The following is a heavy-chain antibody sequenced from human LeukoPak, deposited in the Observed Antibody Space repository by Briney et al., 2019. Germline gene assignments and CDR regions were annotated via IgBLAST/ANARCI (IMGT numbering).Heavy chain of an antibody. D-gene: IGHD3-9*01. Sequence: PSETLSLTCTVSGGSISSYYWSWIRQPPGKGLEWIGYIYYSGSTNYNPSLKSRVTISIDTPKNQFSLKLSSVTAADTAVYYCARRGRDWSALDYWGQGTLVTVSS. CDR3: ARRGRDWSALDY. J-gene: IGHJ4*02. CDR1: GGSISSYY. CDR2: IYYSGST. V-gene: IGHV4-59*12.